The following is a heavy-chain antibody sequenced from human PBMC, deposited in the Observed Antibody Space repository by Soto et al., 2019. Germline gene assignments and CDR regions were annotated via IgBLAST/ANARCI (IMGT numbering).Heavy chain of an antibody. CDR2: ISTGSSYI. Sequence: EVQLVGSGGGLVKPGGSLRLSCAAAGHTFSSYTLNWIRQAPGKGLEWASSISTGSSYIHYADSVRGRFTTSRDNAKKLLFLQMNSLRAEDTADYYCATSIAVAAPFDYWGQGTPVSVSS. J-gene: IGHJ4*02. D-gene: IGHD2-21*01. CDR3: ATSIAVAAPFDY. CDR1: GHTFSSYT. V-gene: IGHV3-21*02.